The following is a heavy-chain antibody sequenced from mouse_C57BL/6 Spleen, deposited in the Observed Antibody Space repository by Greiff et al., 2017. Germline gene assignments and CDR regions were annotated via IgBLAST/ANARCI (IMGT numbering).Heavy chain of an antibody. Sequence: EVKLMESGAELVRPGASVKLSCTASGFNIKDYYMHWVKQRPEQGLEWIGRIDPEDGDTEYAPKFQGKATMTADTSSNTAYLQLSSLTSEDTAVYYCTTEEYYGSSPAWFAYWGQGTLVTVSA. J-gene: IGHJ3*01. V-gene: IGHV14-1*01. CDR1: GFNIKDYY. CDR3: TTEEYYGSSPAWFAY. D-gene: IGHD1-1*01. CDR2: IDPEDGDT.